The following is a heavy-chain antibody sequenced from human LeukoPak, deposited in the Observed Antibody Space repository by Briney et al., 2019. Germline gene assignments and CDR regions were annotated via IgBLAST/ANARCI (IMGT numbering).Heavy chain of an antibody. CDR3: AREFPDDAFDI. CDR1: GGSISSSGSY. Sequence: TSETLSLTCTVSGGSISSSGSYWDWIRQPPGKGLEWIGNIYNSGSTHYTPPLKSRVTMSVDTSKNQFSLKLSSVTATDSAVYYCAREFPDDAFDIWGQGTMVTVSS. J-gene: IGHJ3*02. V-gene: IGHV4-39*02. CDR2: IYNSGST.